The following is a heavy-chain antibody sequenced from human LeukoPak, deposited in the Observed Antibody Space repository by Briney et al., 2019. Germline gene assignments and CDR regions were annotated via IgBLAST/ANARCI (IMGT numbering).Heavy chain of an antibody. Sequence: ASVKVSCKAYGYTFPSYCISWVRQAPGQGLNWMEWINPYNGNKKYAQKLQGRVTMTTDTSTSTGYMEVRGLRSDETGVYYCARDREPVYSSSRYGMDVWGQGTTVSVCS. J-gene: IGHJ6*01. D-gene: IGHD6-13*01. CDR3: ARDREPVYSSSRYGMDV. V-gene: IGHV1-18*01. CDR2: INPYNGNK. CDR1: GYTFPSYC.